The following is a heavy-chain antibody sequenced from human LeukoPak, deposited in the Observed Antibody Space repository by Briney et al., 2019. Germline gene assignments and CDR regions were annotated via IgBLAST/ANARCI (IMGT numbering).Heavy chain of an antibody. J-gene: IGHJ5*02. V-gene: IGHV3-23*01. CDR1: GGSISSSN. D-gene: IGHD3-16*01. CDR3: AKDDNYIRFLS. CDR2: ISGSGGNT. Sequence: ETLSLTCAVSGGSISSSNWWSWVRQPPGKGLEWVSGISGSGGNTYYADSVKGRFTISRDNSKNTLYLQMNSLRAEDTAVYYCAKDDNYIRFLSWGQGTLVTVSS.